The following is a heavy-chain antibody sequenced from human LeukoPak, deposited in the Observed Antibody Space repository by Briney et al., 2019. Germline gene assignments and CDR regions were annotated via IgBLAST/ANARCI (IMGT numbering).Heavy chain of an antibody. V-gene: IGHV1-18*01. CDR3: ARVGSGSPLGY. CDR1: GYTFTSYG. J-gene: IGHJ4*02. CDR2: ISAYNGNT. D-gene: IGHD3-10*01. Sequence: GASVKVSCKASGYTFTSYGISWVRQAPGQGLEWMGWISAYNGNTNYAQKLQGRVTITRNTSISTAYMELSSLRSEDTAVYYCARVGSGSPLGYWGQGTLVTVSS.